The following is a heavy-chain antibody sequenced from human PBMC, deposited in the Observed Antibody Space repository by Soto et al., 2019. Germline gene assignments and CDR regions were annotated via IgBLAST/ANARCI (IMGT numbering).Heavy chain of an antibody. Sequence: KPSETLSLTCTVSGGSISIGDYYWSWIRQPPGKGLEWIGYIYYSGSTYYNPSLKSRVTISVDTSKNQFSLKLSPVTAADTAVYYCATDPGVDGYNSYDDYGMDVWGQGAMVTVSS. CDR3: ATDPGVDGYNSYDDYGMDV. D-gene: IGHD5-12*01. CDR1: GGSISIGDYY. CDR2: IYYSGST. V-gene: IGHV4-30-4*01. J-gene: IGHJ6*02.